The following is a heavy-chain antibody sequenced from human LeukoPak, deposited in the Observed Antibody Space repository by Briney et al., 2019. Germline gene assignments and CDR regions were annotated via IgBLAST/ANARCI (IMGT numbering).Heavy chain of an antibody. Sequence: GGSLRLPCAASGFTFSSYAMSWVRQAPGKGLEWVSAISGSGGSTYYADSVKGRFTISRDNSKNTLYLQMNSLRAEDTAVYYCAKDRLVQGVYDYWGQGTLVTVSS. CDR2: ISGSGGST. V-gene: IGHV3-23*01. J-gene: IGHJ4*02. CDR1: GFTFSSYA. CDR3: AKDRLVQGVYDY. D-gene: IGHD3-10*01.